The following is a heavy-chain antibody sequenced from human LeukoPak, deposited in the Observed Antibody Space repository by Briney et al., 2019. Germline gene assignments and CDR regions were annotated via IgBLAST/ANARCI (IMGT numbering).Heavy chain of an antibody. V-gene: IGHV1-18*01. J-gene: IGHJ4*02. D-gene: IGHD2-15*01. CDR1: YG. CDR2: ISAYNGNT. CDR3: ARDRGVVVAAAGY. Sequence: YGIXWVRQAPGQGLEWMGWISAYNGNTNYAQKLQGRVTMTTDTSTSTAYMELRSLRSDDTAVYYCARDRGVVVAAAGYWGQGTLVTVSS.